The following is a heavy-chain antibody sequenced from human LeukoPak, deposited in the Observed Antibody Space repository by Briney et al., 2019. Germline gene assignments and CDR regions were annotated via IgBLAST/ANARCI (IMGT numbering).Heavy chain of an antibody. CDR2: ISYDGSNK. CDR1: GFTFSSYA. J-gene: IGHJ4*02. D-gene: IGHD1-26*01. Sequence: GGSLRLSCAASGFTFSSYAMHWVRQAPGKGLEWVAVISYDGSNKYYADSVKGRFTISRDNSKNTLYLQMNSLRAEDTAVYYCARVGPWEPGLYFDYWGQGTLVTVSS. V-gene: IGHV3-30-3*01. CDR3: ARVGPWEPGLYFDY.